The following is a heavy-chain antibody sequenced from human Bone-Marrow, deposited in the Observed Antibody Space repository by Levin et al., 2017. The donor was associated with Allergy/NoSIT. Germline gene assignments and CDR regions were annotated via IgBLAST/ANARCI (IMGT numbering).Heavy chain of an antibody. CDR2: ISSSGSTI. Sequence: GGSLRLSCAASGFTFSSYEMNWVRQAPGKGLEWVSYISSSGSTIYYADSVKGRFTISRDNAKNSLYLQMNSLRAEDTAVYYCARDQQRYDFWSGLGYWGQGTLVTVSS. V-gene: IGHV3-48*03. J-gene: IGHJ4*02. CDR3: ARDQQRYDFWSGLGY. D-gene: IGHD3-3*01. CDR1: GFTFSSYE.